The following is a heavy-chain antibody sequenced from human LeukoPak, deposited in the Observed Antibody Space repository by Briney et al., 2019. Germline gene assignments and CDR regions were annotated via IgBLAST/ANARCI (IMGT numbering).Heavy chain of an antibody. Sequence: ASVKVSCKASGYTFTSYDINWVRQATGQGLEWMGWMNPNSGNTGYAQKFQGRVTMTRDTSISTAYMELSRLRSDDTAVYYCAAGRHFQHYYGSGRPLGGFDYWGQGTLVTVSS. D-gene: IGHD3-10*01. V-gene: IGHV1-8*02. CDR3: AAGRHFQHYYGSGRPLGGFDY. CDR2: MNPNSGNT. CDR1: GYTFTSYD. J-gene: IGHJ4*02.